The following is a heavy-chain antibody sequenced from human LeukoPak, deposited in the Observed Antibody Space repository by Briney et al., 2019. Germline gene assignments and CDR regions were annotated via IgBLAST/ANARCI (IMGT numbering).Heavy chain of an antibody. V-gene: IGHV4-31*03. CDR1: GGSISSGGYY. CDR3: ARDRRIPLKNKNYYDSSGSLGAFDI. D-gene: IGHD3-22*01. Sequence: PSETLSLTCTVSGGSISSGGYYWSWIRQHPGKGLEWIGYIYYSGSTYYNPSLKSRVTISVDTSKNQFSLKLSSVTAADTAVYYCARDRRIPLKNKNYYDSSGSLGAFDIWGQGTMVTVSS. CDR2: IYYSGST. J-gene: IGHJ3*02.